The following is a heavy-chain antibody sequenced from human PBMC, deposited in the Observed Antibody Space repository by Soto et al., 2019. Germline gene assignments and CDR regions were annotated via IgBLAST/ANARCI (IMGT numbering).Heavy chain of an antibody. CDR1: GGSFSGYY. J-gene: IGHJ5*02. D-gene: IGHD3-22*01. V-gene: IGHV4-34*01. Sequence: QVQLQQWGAGLLKPSETLSLTCAVYGGSFSGYYWSWIRQSPGKGLEWIGEINHSGSTNYNPSLETRATISVDASSNQCSLRLSSVTAADTAVYYCARGKYYYDSSGSFTISPYDHWGQGTLVTVFS. CDR2: INHSGST. CDR3: ARGKYYYDSSGSFTISPYDH.